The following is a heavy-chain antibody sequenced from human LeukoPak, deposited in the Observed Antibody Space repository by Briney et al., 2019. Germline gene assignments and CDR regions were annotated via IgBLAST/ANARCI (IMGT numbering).Heavy chain of an antibody. V-gene: IGHV1-69*13. Sequence: SVKVSCKASGYTFTGYYMHWVRQAPGQGLEWMGGIIPIFGTANYAQKFQGRVTITADESTSTAYMELSSLRSEDTAVYYCARDSYYYDSSGYYPGYFDYWGQGTLVTVSS. D-gene: IGHD3-22*01. J-gene: IGHJ4*02. CDR3: ARDSYYYDSSGYYPGYFDY. CDR2: IIPIFGTA. CDR1: GYTFTGYY.